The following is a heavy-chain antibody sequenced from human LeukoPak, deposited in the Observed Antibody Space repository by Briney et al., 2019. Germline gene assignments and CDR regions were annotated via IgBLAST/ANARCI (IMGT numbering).Heavy chain of an antibody. J-gene: IGHJ4*02. V-gene: IGHV3-23*01. D-gene: IGHD5-18*01. Sequence: GGSLRLSCAASGFTFSSYAMSWVRQAPGKGLEWVSAISGSGGSTYYADSVKGRFTISRDSSKNTLYLQMNSLRAEDTAVYYCAKDRMGIQLWLLFDYWGQGTLVTVSS. CDR2: ISGSGGST. CDR1: GFTFSSYA. CDR3: AKDRMGIQLWLLFDY.